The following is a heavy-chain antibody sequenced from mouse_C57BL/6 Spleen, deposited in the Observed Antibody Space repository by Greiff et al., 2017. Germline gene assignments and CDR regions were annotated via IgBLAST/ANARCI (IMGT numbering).Heavy chain of an antibody. CDR3: GRWATVGYFDV. J-gene: IGHJ1*03. V-gene: IGHV1-69*01. CDR1: GYTFTSYW. CDR2: IDPSDSYT. Sequence: QVQLQQPGAELVMPGASVKLSCKASGYTFTSYWMHWVKQRPGQGLEWIGEIDPSDSYTNYNQKFKGKSTLTVDKSSSTAYMQLSSLTSEDSAVYFCGRWATVGYFDVWGTGTTVTVSS. D-gene: IGHD3-1*01.